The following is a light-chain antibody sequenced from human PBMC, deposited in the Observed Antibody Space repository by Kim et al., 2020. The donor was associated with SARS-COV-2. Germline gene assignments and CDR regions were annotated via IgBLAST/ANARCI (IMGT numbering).Light chain of an antibody. J-gene: IGLJ2*01. CDR3: SSYTSSSTLL. Sequence: GQSITISCTGTSSDVGGYNYVSWYQQHPGKAPKLLMYDVSNRPSGVSNRFSGSKSGNTASLTISGLQAEDEADYYCSSYTSSSTLLFGGGTQLTVL. V-gene: IGLV2-14*03. CDR2: DVS. CDR1: SSDVGGYNY.